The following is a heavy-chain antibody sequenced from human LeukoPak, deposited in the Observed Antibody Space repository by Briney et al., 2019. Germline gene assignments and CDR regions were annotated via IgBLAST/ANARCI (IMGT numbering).Heavy chain of an antibody. Sequence: SVKVSCKASGGTFSSYAISWVRQAPGQGLEWMGRIIPILGIANYAQKFQGRVTITADKSTSTAYMELSSLRSEDTAVYYCASHYYDFWSINYYYYGMDVWGQGTTVTVSS. V-gene: IGHV1-69*04. J-gene: IGHJ6*02. CDR2: IIPILGIA. CDR3: ASHYYDFWSINYYYYGMDV. CDR1: GGTFSSYA. D-gene: IGHD3-3*01.